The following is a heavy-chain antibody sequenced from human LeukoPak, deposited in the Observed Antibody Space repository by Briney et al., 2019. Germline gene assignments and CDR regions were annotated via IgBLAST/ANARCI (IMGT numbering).Heavy chain of an antibody. D-gene: IGHD2-2*01. J-gene: IGHJ4*02. CDR2: ISSSSSYI. V-gene: IGHV3-21*01. CDR1: GFTFSSYS. Sequence: GGSLRLSCVASGFTFSSYSMNWVRQAPGKGLEWVSSISSSSSYIYYADSVKGRFTISRDNAKNSLYLQMNSLRAEDTAVYYCARLCSSTSCHYDYWGQGTLVTVSS. CDR3: ARLCSSTSCHYDY.